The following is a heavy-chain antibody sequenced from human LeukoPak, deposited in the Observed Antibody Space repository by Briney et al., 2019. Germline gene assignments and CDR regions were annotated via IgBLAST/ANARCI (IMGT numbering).Heavy chain of an antibody. CDR1: GGSISSGGCF. CDR2: VYYTGNI. Sequence: SETLSLTCTVSGGSISSGGCFWSWIRQHPGKGLEWIGYVYYTGNIYYNPSLKSRLIISVDTSKNQFSLKLRSVTTAGTAVYYCARENVVITAQGFDYWGQGTLVTVSS. D-gene: IGHD2-15*01. V-gene: IGHV4-31*03. CDR3: ARENVVITAQGFDY. J-gene: IGHJ4*02.